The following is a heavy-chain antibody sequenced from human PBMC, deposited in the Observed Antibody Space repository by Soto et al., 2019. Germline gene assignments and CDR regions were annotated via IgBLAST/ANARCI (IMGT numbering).Heavy chain of an antibody. CDR1: GFTFDGYA. D-gene: IGHD6-19*01. CDR2: ISSSSSYI. J-gene: IGHJ6*02. V-gene: IGHV3-21*01. CDR3: ARDGLSVAGKTYYYYGMDV. Sequence: GGSLRLSCAASGFTFDGYAMSWVRQAPGKGLQWVSSISSSSSYIYYADSVKGRFTISRDNAKNSLYLQMNSLRAEDTAVYYCARDGLSVAGKTYYYYGMDVWGQGTTVTSP.